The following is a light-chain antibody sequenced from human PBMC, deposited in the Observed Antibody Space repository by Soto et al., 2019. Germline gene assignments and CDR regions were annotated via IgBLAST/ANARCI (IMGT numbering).Light chain of an antibody. Sequence: IQLTQSPSSLSASVGDSVTITCRASQGITSYLAWYQQKPGKAPNLLIYGASTLQSGVPSRFSGSGSGTDFTLTISCLQSEDFATYYCQQYYSYPITFGQGTRLEI. CDR1: QGITSY. V-gene: IGKV1-9*01. J-gene: IGKJ5*01. CDR2: GAS. CDR3: QQYYSYPIT.